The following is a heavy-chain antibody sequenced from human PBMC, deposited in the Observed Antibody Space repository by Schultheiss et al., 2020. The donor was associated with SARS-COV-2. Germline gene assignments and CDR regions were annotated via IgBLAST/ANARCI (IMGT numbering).Heavy chain of an antibody. J-gene: IGHJ3*02. Sequence: ASVKVSCKVSGYTLVAFSMHWVRQAPVKGLEWMGGFDPEDGEKIYAQKFQGRVTMTEDTSTDTAYMELSSLRSEDTAVYYCAILGFGYAFEIWGQGTMVTVSS. CDR2: FDPEDGEK. D-gene: IGHD3-10*01. V-gene: IGHV1-24*01. CDR1: GYTLVAFS. CDR3: AILGFGYAFEI.